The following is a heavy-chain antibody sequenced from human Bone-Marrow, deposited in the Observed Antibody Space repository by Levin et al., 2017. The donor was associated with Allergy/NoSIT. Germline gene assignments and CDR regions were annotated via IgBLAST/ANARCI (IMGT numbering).Heavy chain of an antibody. CDR1: GGSISSSSYY. CDR3: ARHVEYSRENFDY. V-gene: IGHV4-39*01. CDR2: IYYSGST. D-gene: IGHD6-6*01. Sequence: GSLRLSCTVSGGSISSSSYYWGWIRQPPGKGLEWIGSIYYSGSTYYNPSLKSRVTISVDTSKNQFSLKLSSVTAADTAVYYCARHVEYSRENFDYWGQGTLVTVSS. J-gene: IGHJ4*02.